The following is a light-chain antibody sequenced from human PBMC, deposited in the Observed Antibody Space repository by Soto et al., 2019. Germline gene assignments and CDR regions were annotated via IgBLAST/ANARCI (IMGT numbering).Light chain of an antibody. V-gene: IGKV1-39*01. CDR2: AAS. J-gene: IGKJ4*01. Sequence: DIQMTQSPSSLSASVGDRVTITCRASQSTSSYLNWYQQKPGKAPKLLIYAASSLQSGVPSRFIGSGSGTDFTLTISSLQPEDFATYYCQQSYSTSPLTFGGGTKVEIK. CDR1: QSTSSY. CDR3: QQSYSTSPLT.